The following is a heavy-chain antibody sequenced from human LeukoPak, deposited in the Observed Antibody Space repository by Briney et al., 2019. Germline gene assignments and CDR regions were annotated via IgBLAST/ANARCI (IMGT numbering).Heavy chain of an antibody. CDR2: IYTSGST. Sequence: SETLSLTCTVSGGSIGSGSYYWSWIRQPAGKGLEWIGRIYTSGSTNYNPSLKSRVTISVDTSKKRFSLKLSSVTAADTAVYYCAGNYYGSGSYYSEDRYWGQGTLVTVSS. CDR1: GGSIGSGSYY. V-gene: IGHV4-61*02. J-gene: IGHJ4*02. D-gene: IGHD3-10*01. CDR3: AGNYYGSGSYYSEDRY.